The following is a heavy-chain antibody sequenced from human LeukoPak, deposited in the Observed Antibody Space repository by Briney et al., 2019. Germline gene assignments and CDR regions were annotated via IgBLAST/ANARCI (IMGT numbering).Heavy chain of an antibody. CDR2: IHTSGRT. J-gene: IGHJ4*02. D-gene: IGHD6-19*01. CDR3: ARDGGSGWYDY. V-gene: IGHV4-4*07. CDR1: GGSIKNYY. Sequence: SETLSLTCTVSGGSIKNYYWNWIRQPAGKGLEWIGRIHTSGRTNYNPSLESRLTMSVDTSKNQFSLRLTSVTAADTAVYYCARDGGSGWYDYWGQGILVTVSS.